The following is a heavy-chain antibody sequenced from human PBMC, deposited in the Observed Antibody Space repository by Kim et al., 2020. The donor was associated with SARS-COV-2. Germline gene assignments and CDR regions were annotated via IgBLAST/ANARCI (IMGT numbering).Heavy chain of an antibody. Sequence: SETLSLTCTVSGGSISSYYWSWIRQPAGKGLEWIGRIYTSGSTNYNPSLKSRVTMSVDTSKNQFSLKLSSVTAADTAVYYCARDRGYYYDSSGYYYEGRIRYYYYYGMDVWGQGTTVTVSS. V-gene: IGHV4-4*07. D-gene: IGHD3-22*01. J-gene: IGHJ6*02. CDR2: IYTSGST. CDR1: GGSISSYY. CDR3: ARDRGYYYDSSGYYYEGRIRYYYYYGMDV.